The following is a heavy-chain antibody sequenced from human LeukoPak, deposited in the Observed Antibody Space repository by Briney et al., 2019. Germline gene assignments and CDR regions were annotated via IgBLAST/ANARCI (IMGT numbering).Heavy chain of an antibody. CDR1: GFTFSSYG. V-gene: IGHV3-33*06. Sequence: GGSLRLSCAASGFTFSSYGMHWVRQAPGKGLEWVAVIWYDGSNKYYADSVKGRFTISRDNSKNTLYLQMNSLRAEDTAVYYCAKCLNGVCYTDCFDYWGQGTLVTVSS. J-gene: IGHJ4*02. CDR3: AKCLNGVCYTDCFDY. D-gene: IGHD2-8*01. CDR2: IWYDGSNK.